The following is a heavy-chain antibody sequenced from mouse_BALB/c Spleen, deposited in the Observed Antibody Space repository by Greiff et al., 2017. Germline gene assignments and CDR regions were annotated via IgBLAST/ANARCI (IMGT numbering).Heavy chain of an antibody. CDR2: IWGDGST. J-gene: IGHJ2*01. V-gene: IGHV2-6-6*01. CDR1: GLPFTNPG. Sequence: VKLQESGPGLVAPSQSLSNTCTVSGLPFTNPGVHRVRQSPGKGLEWLGVIWGDGSTNYNSAFKSRLSISKDNSKSQVFLKMNSLQTDDTARYYCAKRGYYWGQGTTLTVSS. CDR3: AKRGYY.